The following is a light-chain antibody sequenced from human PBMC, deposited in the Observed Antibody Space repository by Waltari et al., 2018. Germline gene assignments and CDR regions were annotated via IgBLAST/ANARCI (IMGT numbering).Light chain of an antibody. CDR3: CSYGGRYV. J-gene: IGLJ1*01. Sequence: QSDLTQPRSVSGSPGQSVTISCTGTSSNYVSWYQQHPGKAPQLMIVEVTRRPSGVPDRFSGSKSGNTASLTISGLQAEDEADYYCCSYGGRYVFGTATKVTVL. V-gene: IGLV2-11*01. CDR1: SSNY. CDR2: EVT.